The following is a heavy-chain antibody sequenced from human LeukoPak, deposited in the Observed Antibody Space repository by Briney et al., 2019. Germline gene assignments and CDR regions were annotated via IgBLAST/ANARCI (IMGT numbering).Heavy chain of an antibody. D-gene: IGHD2-2*01. V-gene: IGHV3-66*01. Sequence: GGSLRLTCAASGFSVTAYFMNWVRQAPGRGPEWVSVIYSGGTTYYGDSVRGRFTFSRDSSKNTLYLQMDSLSAEDTAVYYCARDGGCTSSRCPSGYFDYWGQGALVPVSS. CDR3: ARDGGCTSSRCPSGYFDY. CDR2: IYSGGTT. CDR1: GFSVTAYF. J-gene: IGHJ4*02.